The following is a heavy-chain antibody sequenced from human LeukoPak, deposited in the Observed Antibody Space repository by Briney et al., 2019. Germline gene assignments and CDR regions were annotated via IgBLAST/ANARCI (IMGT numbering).Heavy chain of an antibody. CDR2: INHSGST. V-gene: IGHV4-34*01. D-gene: IGHD3-9*01. J-gene: IGHJ4*02. CDR3: ASLNICRARYCDPPAGPGGFDS. CDR1: AGCFSGYD. Sequence: SETLSLTCAVYAGCFSGYDWSWIRQPPGKGLEWIGEINHSGSTNYNPSLKSRVTISVDTSKNQFSLKLSSVTAADTAVYYCASLNICRARYCDPPAGPGGFDSWGQGALVIVSS.